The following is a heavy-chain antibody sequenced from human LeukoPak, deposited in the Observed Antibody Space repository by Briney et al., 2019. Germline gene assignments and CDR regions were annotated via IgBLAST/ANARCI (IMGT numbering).Heavy chain of an antibody. J-gene: IGHJ4*02. V-gene: IGHV3-23*01. CDR3: AKDLYSNYGPADY. D-gene: IGHD4-11*01. Sequence: GGSLRLSCAASGFIFSSYAMSWVRQAPGKGLEWVSTINGGGVNTHYADSVGGRFTISRDNSKNTLFLQMNSLRDEDTAVYYCAKDLYSNYGPADYWGQGNLVTVSS. CDR1: GFIFSSYA. CDR2: INGGGVNT.